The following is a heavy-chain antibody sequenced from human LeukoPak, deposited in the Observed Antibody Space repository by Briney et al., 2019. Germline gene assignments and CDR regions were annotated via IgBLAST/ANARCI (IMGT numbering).Heavy chain of an antibody. CDR1: GGSISSYH. V-gene: IGHV4-59*01. CDR3: ARVLGRPPVVATIDY. CDR2: IYYSGST. D-gene: IGHD5-12*01. Sequence: SETLSLTCTVSGGSISSYHWSWIRQPPGKGLEWIGYIYYSGSTNYNPSLKSRVTISVDTSKNQFSLKLSSVTAADTAVYYCARVLGRPPVVATIDYWGQGTLVTVSS. J-gene: IGHJ4*02.